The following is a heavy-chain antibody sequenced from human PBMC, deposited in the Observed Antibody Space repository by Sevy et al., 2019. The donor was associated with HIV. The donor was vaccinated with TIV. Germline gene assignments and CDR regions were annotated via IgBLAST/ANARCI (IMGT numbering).Heavy chain of an antibody. Sequence: ASVKVSCKVSGYTLTKLSMHWVRQAPGKGLEWMGTFDPEDGETIYAQKFQGRVTMTEDTSIDTAYMELSSLRSEDTAVFYCAITKDYYDNSGYPFDYWDQGTLVTVSS. V-gene: IGHV1-24*01. CDR1: GYTLTKLS. CDR3: AITKDYYDNSGYPFDY. D-gene: IGHD3-22*01. CDR2: FDPEDGET. J-gene: IGHJ4*02.